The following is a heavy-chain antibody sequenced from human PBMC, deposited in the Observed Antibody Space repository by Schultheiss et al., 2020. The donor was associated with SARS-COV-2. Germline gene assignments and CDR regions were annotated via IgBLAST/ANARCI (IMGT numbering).Heavy chain of an antibody. Sequence: GGSLRLSCAASGFTFSSYSMNWVRQAPGKGLEWVSSISSSSSYIYYADSVKGRFTISRDNAKNSLYLQMNSLRAEDTAVYYCARDQKVGGIAAAGDYYYYGMDVWGQGTTVTVSS. CDR1: GFTFSSYS. V-gene: IGHV3-21*01. CDR2: ISSSSSYI. D-gene: IGHD6-13*01. J-gene: IGHJ6*02. CDR3: ARDQKVGGIAAAGDYYYYGMDV.